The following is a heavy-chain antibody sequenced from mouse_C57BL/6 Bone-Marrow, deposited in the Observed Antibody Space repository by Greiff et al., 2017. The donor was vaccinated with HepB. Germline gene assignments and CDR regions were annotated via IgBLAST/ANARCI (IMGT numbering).Heavy chain of an antibody. CDR1: GYSFTNYN. J-gene: IGHJ2*01. CDR3: ATLFTGFDY. V-gene: IGHV1-39*01. Sequence: EVQLVESGPELVKPGASVKISCKASGYSFTNYNMNWVKQSNGKSLEWIGVISPNCGTTSYNQKFKGKATLTVDQSSITAYRQLNLLTSEDSAVYHGATLFTGFDYWGQGTTLTVSS. CDR2: ISPNCGTT. D-gene: IGHD4-1*01.